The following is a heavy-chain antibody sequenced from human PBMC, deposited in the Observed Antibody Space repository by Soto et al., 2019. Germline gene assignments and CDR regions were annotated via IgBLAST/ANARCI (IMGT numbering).Heavy chain of an antibody. V-gene: IGHV1-69*02. CDR3: ARLIAADWYFDL. D-gene: IGHD6-13*01. J-gene: IGHJ2*01. Sequence: QVQLVQSGAEVKKPGSSVKVSCKASGGTFSSYTISWVRQAPGQGLEWMGRIIPILGIANYAQKFQGRVTITADKSTSTAYMELSSLRYEDTAVYYCARLIAADWYFDLWGRGTLVTVSS. CDR2: IIPILGIA. CDR1: GGTFSSYT.